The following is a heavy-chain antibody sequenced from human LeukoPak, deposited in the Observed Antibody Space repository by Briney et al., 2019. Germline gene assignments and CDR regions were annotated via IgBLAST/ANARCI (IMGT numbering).Heavy chain of an antibody. CDR3: AREDGYSYGAFDY. Sequence: PGGSLRLSCAASGFTFSSYAMSWVRQAPGKGLEYVSAISSNGGSTYYANSVKGRFTISRDNSKNTLYLQMGSLRAEDMAVYYCAREDGYSYGAFDYWGQGTLVTVSS. CDR1: GFTFSSYA. V-gene: IGHV3-64*01. J-gene: IGHJ4*02. CDR2: ISSNGGST. D-gene: IGHD5-18*01.